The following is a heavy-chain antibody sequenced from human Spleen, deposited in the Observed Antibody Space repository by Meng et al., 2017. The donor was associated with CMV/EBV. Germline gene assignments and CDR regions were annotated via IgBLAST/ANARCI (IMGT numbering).Heavy chain of an antibody. CDR1: GFTFNNAW. V-gene: IGHV3-15*01. J-gene: IGHJ4*02. D-gene: IGHD3-10*01. CDR3: GMVRAPTG. CDR2: IKSKSDGGTP. Sequence: EVQLVESGGGLIKAGGSLRLSCAASGFTFNNAWMNWVRQAPGKGLEWVGRIKSKSDGGTPDYAAPVKGRFTISRDDSNNMLYLQMNSLKTEDTGMYYCGMVRAPTGWGQGTLVTVSS.